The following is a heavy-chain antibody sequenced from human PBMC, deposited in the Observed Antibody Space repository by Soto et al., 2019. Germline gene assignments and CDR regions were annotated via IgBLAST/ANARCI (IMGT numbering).Heavy chain of an antibody. V-gene: IGHV3-23*01. CDR2: ISGSGGST. Sequence: GGSLRLSCAASGFTFSSYAMSWVRQAPGKGLEWVSAISGSGGSTYYADSVKGRFTISRDNSKNTLYLQMNSLRAEDTAVYYCANGLRYCSGGSCYAFDSWGQGKMVTVSS. J-gene: IGHJ3*02. CDR1: GFTFSSYA. CDR3: ANGLRYCSGGSCYAFDS. D-gene: IGHD2-15*01.